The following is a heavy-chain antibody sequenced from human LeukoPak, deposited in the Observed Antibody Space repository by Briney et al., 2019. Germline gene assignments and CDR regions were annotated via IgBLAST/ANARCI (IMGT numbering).Heavy chain of an antibody. CDR1: GFTVSSNY. CDR2: IYSGGST. J-gene: IGHJ4*02. Sequence: GGSLRLSCAASGFTVSSNYMSWVRQAPGKGLEWVSVIYSGGSTYYADSVKGRFSISRDRSKNTLYLQMNSLRAEDTAVYYCARDWYYNSGSPGYWGQGTLVTVSS. V-gene: IGHV3-53*01. D-gene: IGHD3-10*01. CDR3: ARDWYYNSGSPGY.